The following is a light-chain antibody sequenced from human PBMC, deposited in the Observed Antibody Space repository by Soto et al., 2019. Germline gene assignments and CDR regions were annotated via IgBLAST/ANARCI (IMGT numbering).Light chain of an antibody. Sequence: EIVLTQSPGTLSLSPGERATLSCEASQSVSTFVAWYQQKPGQAPRLLIYGASSRATGIPDRFSGRGSGTGFLLTISRLEPEDFAVYYCQYYGGSPRTFGQGTKVE. CDR2: GAS. CDR3: QYYGGSPRT. CDR1: QSVSTF. J-gene: IGKJ1*01. V-gene: IGKV3-20*01.